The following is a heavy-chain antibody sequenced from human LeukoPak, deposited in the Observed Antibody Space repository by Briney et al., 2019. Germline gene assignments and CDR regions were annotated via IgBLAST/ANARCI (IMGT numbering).Heavy chain of an antibody. Sequence: ASVKVSCKASGYTFTSYDINWVRQATGQGLEWMGWMNPNSGNTGYAQKFQGRVTMTRNTSISTAYMELSSLRSEDTAVYYCASLGRIQLWFHDAFDIWGQGTMVTVSS. V-gene: IGHV1-8*01. D-gene: IGHD5-18*01. CDR1: GYTFTSYD. CDR2: MNPNSGNT. CDR3: ASLGRIQLWFHDAFDI. J-gene: IGHJ3*02.